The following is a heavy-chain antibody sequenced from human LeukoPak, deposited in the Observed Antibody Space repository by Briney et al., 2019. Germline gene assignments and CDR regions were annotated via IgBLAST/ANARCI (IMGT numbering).Heavy chain of an antibody. D-gene: IGHD5-24*01. CDR1: XFTFSSYG. CDR3: AKDLQLTY. J-gene: IGHJ3*01. Sequence: GGSLXXXXXAXXFTFSSYGXHWVGQAPGKGGEWVAFIQYDGSNKYYADSVKGGFTISRDNSKKRMYLQMNSLRAEDTAVYYCAKDLQLTYWGQGTMVTVS. CDR2: IQYDGSNK. V-gene: IGHV3-30*02.